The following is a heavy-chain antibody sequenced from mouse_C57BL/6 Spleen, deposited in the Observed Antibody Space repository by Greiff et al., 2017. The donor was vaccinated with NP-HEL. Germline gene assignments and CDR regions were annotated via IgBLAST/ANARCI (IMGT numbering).Heavy chain of an antibody. CDR1: GYAFSSSW. Sequence: QVQLQQSGPELVKPGASVKISCKASGYAFSSSWMNWVKQRPGQGLEWIGRIYPGDGDTNYNGKFKGKATLTADKSSSTAYMQLSSLTSEDSAVYVCASSYYGSSFYYAMDYWGQGTSVTVAS. CDR3: ASSYYGSSFYYAMDY. CDR2: IYPGDGDT. D-gene: IGHD1-1*01. J-gene: IGHJ4*01. V-gene: IGHV1-82*01.